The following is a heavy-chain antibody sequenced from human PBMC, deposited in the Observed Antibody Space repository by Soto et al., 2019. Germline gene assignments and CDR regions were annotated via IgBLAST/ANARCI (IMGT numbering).Heavy chain of an antibody. V-gene: IGHV4-38-2*01. D-gene: IGHD3-22*01. Sequence: SETLSLTCAVSGYSISSGYYWGWIRQPPGKGLEWIGSIYHSGSTYYNPSLKSRVTISVDTSKNQFSLKLSSVTAADTAVYYYARGRYDSSGYYSIWMSRFDYWGQGTLVTVPQ. CDR3: ARGRYDSSGYYSIWMSRFDY. CDR1: GYSISSGYY. J-gene: IGHJ4*02. CDR2: IYHSGST.